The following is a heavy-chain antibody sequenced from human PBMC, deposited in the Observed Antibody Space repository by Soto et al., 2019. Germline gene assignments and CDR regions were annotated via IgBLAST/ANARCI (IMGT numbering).Heavy chain of an antibody. D-gene: IGHD3-22*01. Sequence: PSETLSLTCTVSGGSVSSGSYYWSWIRQPPGKGLEWIGYIYYSGSTNYNPSLKSRVTISVDTSKNQFPLKLSSVTAADTAVYYCASVFDSYYFDYWGQGTLVTVSS. CDR3: ASVFDSYYFDY. V-gene: IGHV4-61*01. J-gene: IGHJ4*02. CDR2: IYYSGST. CDR1: GGSVSSGSYY.